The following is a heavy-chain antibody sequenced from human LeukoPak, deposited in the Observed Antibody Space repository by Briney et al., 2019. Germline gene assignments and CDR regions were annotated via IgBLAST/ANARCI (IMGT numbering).Heavy chain of an antibody. CDR3: AKDNVAAAGRCFDY. Sequence: GRSLRLSCAASGFTFSSYGMHWVRQAPGKGLEWVALISYDGSNKYFADSVKGRFTISRDNSKNTLYLQMHNLRAEDTAVYYCAKDNVAAAGRCFDYWGQGTLVTVSS. CDR2: ISYDGSNK. J-gene: IGHJ4*02. V-gene: IGHV3-30*18. CDR1: GFTFSSYG. D-gene: IGHD6-13*01.